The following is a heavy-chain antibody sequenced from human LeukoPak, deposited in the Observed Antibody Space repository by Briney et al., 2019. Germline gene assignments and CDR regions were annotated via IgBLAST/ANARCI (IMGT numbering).Heavy chain of an antibody. CDR1: GFTFSSYA. D-gene: IGHD6-6*01. V-gene: IGHV3-23*01. CDR3: AKGGIYSSSSAHARKFDP. J-gene: IGHJ5*02. CDR2: ISGSGGST. Sequence: PGRSLRLSCAASGFTFSSYAMSWVRQAPGKGLEWVSAISGSGGSTYYADSVKGRFTISRDNSKNTLYLQMNSLRAEDTAVYYCAKGGIYSSSSAHARKFDPWGQGTLVTVSS.